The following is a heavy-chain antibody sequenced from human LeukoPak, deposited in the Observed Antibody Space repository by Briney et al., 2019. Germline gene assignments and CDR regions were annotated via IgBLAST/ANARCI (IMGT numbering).Heavy chain of an antibody. J-gene: IGHJ4*02. V-gene: IGHV3-21*01. D-gene: IGHD3-9*01. CDR1: GFTFNTFN. CDR2: ITSGGDYI. Sequence: GRSLRLSCAASGFTFNTFNMNWVRQAPGKGLEWVSSITSGGDYIYYADSVKGRFTTSRGNAKNSLSLQLNSLRVEDAAVYYCARGHYDVLAASYKWTPDYWGPGTLVTVSS. CDR3: ARGHYDVLAASYKWTPDY.